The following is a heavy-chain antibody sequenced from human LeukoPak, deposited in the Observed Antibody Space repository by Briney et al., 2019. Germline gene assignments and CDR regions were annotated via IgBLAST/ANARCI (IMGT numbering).Heavy chain of an antibody. J-gene: IGHJ4*02. Sequence: ASVKVSCKASGYTFTSYGISWVRQAPGQGLEWMGWISAYNGNTNYAQKLQGRVTMTRDTSISTAYMELSRLRSDDTAVYYCARKVPAAIGPFDYWGQGTLVTVSS. CDR3: ARKVPAAIGPFDY. CDR2: ISAYNGNT. D-gene: IGHD2-2*01. CDR1: GYTFTSYG. V-gene: IGHV1-18*01.